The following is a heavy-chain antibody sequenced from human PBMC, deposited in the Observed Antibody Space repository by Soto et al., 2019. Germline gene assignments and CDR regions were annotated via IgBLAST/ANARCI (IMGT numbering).Heavy chain of an antibody. CDR3: ERDLGEFPADSYGRDV. D-gene: IGHD3-16*01. V-gene: IGHV4-59*01. Sequence: SETLSLTCTVADGYIRSYDWSWIRQPPGKGLEWIGSIYYSGSTNYNPSLKSRVTISVGTSKNQFSLKLSSVTAADTAVYYCERDLGEFPADSYGRDVWGQGPTFTVS. CDR1: DGYIRSYD. CDR2: IYYSGST. J-gene: IGHJ6*02.